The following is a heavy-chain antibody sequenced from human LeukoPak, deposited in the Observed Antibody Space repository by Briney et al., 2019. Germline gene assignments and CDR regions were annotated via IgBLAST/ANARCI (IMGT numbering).Heavy chain of an antibody. D-gene: IGHD2-2*01. CDR2: ISYDGSNK. V-gene: IGHV3-30-3*01. Sequence: GGSLRLSCAASGFTFSSYAMHWVRQAPGKGLEWVAVISYDGSNKYYADSVKGRFTISRDNSKNTLYLQMNSLRVEDTAMYYCARDLSRGDIVGVPSALFDYWGQGTLVTVSS. CDR1: GFTFSSYA. CDR3: ARDLSRGDIVGVPSALFDY. J-gene: IGHJ4*02.